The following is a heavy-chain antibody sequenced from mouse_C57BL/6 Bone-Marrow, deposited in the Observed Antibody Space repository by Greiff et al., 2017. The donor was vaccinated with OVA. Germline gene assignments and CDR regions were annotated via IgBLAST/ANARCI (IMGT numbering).Heavy chain of an antibody. V-gene: IGHV14-4*01. J-gene: IGHJ2*01. CDR1: GFNIKDDY. Sequence: VQLQQSGAELVRPGASVKLSCTASGFNIKDDYMHWVKQRPEQGLEWIGWIDPENGDTEYASKFQGKATIRADTSSNTAYLQLSSLTSEDTAVYYCTFCYYGSSFDYWGQGTTLTVSS. CDR3: TFCYYGSSFDY. CDR2: IDPENGDT. D-gene: IGHD1-1*01.